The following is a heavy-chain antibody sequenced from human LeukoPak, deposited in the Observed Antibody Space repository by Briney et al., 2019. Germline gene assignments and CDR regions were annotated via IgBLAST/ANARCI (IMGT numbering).Heavy chain of an antibody. D-gene: IGHD6-13*01. CDR1: GGSISSSNYY. CDR2: IYYRGNT. V-gene: IGHV4-39*01. CDR3: ASQLRAAARSVLYYYYMDV. J-gene: IGHJ6*03. Sequence: SETLSLTCTVSGGSISSSNYYWGWIRQPPGTGLEWIGSIYYRGNTDYNPSLKSRVTIFVDTSKNQFSLKLRSVTAADTAVYSCASQLRAAARSVLYYYYMDVWGKGTTVTISS.